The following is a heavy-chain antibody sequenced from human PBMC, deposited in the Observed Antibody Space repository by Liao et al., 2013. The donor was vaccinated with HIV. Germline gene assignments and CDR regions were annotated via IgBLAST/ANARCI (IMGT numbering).Heavy chain of an antibody. V-gene: IGHV4-39*07. CDR1: GGSISSSSYY. CDR2: IHYSGST. J-gene: IGHJ6*03. CDR3: ARDSSLYCSSTSCYSDYMDV. Sequence: QLQLQESGPGLVKPSETLSLTCTVSGGSISSSSYYWGWIRQPPGKGLEWIGSIHYSGSTYYNPSLKSRVTISVDTSKNQFSLKLSSVTAADTAVYYCARDSSLYCSSTSCYSDYMDVWGKGTTVTVSS. D-gene: IGHD2-2*01.